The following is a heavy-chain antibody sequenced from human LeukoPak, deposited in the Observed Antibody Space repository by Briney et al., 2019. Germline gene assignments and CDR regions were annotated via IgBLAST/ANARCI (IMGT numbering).Heavy chain of an antibody. V-gene: IGHV3-48*03. D-gene: IGHD6-13*01. J-gene: IGHJ4*02. CDR2: ISGTGNSI. CDR1: GFTLSSYE. Sequence: GGSLRLSCAASGFTLSSYEMNWVRLAPGKGLGGFYYISGTGNSIYYADSVKGRFTISRDSAKNSLYLQMNSLRAEDTAVYYCARGPYSSNWYVDYWGQGTLVTVAS. CDR3: ARGPYSSNWYVDY.